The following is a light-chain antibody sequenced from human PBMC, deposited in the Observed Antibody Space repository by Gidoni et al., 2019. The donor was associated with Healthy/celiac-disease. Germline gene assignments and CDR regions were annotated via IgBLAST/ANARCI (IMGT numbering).Light chain of an antibody. V-gene: IGKV3-15*01. CDR1: QSVSSN. J-gene: IGKJ1*01. CDR3: QQYNNWPSWT. Sequence: EIVMTQSPATLSVSPGERATLSRRASQSVSSNLAWYQQNPGQAPRLLIYGASTRATGIPARFSGSGSGTEFTLTISSLQSEDFAVYYCQQYNNWPSWTFGQGTKVEIK. CDR2: GAS.